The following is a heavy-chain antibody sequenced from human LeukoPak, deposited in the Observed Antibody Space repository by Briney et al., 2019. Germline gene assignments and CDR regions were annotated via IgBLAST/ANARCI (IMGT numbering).Heavy chain of an antibody. CDR2: MSGSGGSI. J-gene: IGHJ4*02. V-gene: IGHV3-23*01. D-gene: IGHD6-19*01. Sequence: PGGSLRLSCAASGFTFSSYAMSWVRQAPGKGLEWVSGMSGSGGSIYYADSVKGRFTISRDNSKNTLYLQMNGLRAEDTAVYYCAKGGSGWYKDYWGQGTLVTVSS. CDR1: GFTFSSYA. CDR3: AKGGSGWYKDY.